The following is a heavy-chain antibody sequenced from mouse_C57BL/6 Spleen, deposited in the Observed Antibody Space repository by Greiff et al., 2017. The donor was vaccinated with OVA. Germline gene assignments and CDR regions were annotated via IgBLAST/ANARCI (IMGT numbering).Heavy chain of an antibody. CDR3: ARHEKDYYGSSPFAMDY. D-gene: IGHD1-1*01. CDR2: FYPGSGSI. V-gene: IGHV1-62-2*01. Sequence: VQLQQSGAELVKPGASVTLSCKASGYTFTEYTIHWVKQRSGQGLEWIGWFYPGSGSIKYNEKFKDKATLTADKSSSTVYMELSRLTSEDSAVYFCARHEKDYYGSSPFAMDYWGQGTSVTVSS. CDR1: GYTFTEYT. J-gene: IGHJ4*01.